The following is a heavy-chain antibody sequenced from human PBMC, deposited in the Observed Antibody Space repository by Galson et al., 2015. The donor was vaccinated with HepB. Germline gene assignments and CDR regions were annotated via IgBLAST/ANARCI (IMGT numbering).Heavy chain of an antibody. CDR2: IYWDDDK. Sequence: PALVKPTQTLTLTCTFSGFSLSTNREGVGWIRQPPGKALEYLALIYWDDDKRYSPSLKTRLTVTKDTSKNQVVLTMTNMDPVDTGTYYCAHRMVGYTSTWNGGYFDYWGQGTLVTVSS. V-gene: IGHV2-5*02. CDR1: GFSLSTNREG. J-gene: IGHJ4*02. CDR3: AHRMVGYTSTWNGGYFDY. D-gene: IGHD6-13*01.